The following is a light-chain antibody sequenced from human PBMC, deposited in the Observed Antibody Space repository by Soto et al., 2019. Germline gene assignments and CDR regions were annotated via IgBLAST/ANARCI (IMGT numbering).Light chain of an antibody. J-gene: IGKJ4*01. V-gene: IGKV3-15*01. CDR2: AAS. CDR3: QQYNHWPLS. Sequence: TVMTQSPATLSVSPVETATLSCRASQGLGTNLAWYQQRPGQAPRLLIYAASTRATGVPARFSGSGSETEFTLTITTLKSEDFAVYYCQQYNHWPLSFGVGTKVDIK. CDR1: QGLGTN.